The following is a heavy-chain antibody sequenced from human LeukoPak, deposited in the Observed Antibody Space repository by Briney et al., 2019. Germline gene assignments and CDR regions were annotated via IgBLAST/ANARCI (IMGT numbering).Heavy chain of an antibody. CDR3: AKLGGGVEF. Sequence: PGGSLRLSCAASGCTFSNYAMSWVRQAPGKGLEWVSAVSGSGDSTYYADSVKGRFTISRDNSKNTLYLQMNSLRADDTAAYYCAKLGGGVEFWGQGTLVTVSS. V-gene: IGHV3-23*01. CDR2: VSGSGDST. CDR1: GCTFSNYA. J-gene: IGHJ4*02. D-gene: IGHD3-16*01.